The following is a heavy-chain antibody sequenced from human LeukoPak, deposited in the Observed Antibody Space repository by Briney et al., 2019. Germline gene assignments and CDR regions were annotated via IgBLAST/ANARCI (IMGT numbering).Heavy chain of an antibody. CDR2: INHSGST. Sequence: SETLSLTCAVSGGSISSEYWWTWVRQAPGKELEWIGEINHSGSTNYNPSLKSRVTISVDTSKNQFSLKLSSVTAADTAVYYCASTILTGSYYFDCWGQGTLVTVSS. D-gene: IGHD3-9*01. CDR3: ASTILTGSYYFDC. CDR1: GGSISSEYW. J-gene: IGHJ4*02. V-gene: IGHV4-4*02.